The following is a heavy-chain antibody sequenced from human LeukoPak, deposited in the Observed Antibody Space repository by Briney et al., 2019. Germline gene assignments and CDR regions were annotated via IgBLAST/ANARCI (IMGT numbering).Heavy chain of an antibody. CDR1: GYTLTELS. V-gene: IGHV1-24*01. CDR3: ATAPPMATITDYFDY. Sequence: ASVKVSFKVSGYTLTELSMHWVRQAPGKGREWMGGFDPEDGETIYAQKFQGRVTMTEDTSTDTAYMELSSLRSEDTAVYYCATAPPMATITDYFDYWGQGTLVTVSS. J-gene: IGHJ4*02. CDR2: FDPEDGET. D-gene: IGHD5-24*01.